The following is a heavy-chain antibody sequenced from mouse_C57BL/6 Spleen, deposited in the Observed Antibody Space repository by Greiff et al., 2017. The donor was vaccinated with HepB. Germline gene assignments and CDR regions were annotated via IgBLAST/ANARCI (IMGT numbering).Heavy chain of an antibody. CDR2: INPGSGGT. V-gene: IGHV1-54*01. Sequence: QVQLQQSGAELVRPGTSVKVSCKASGYAFTNYLIEWVKQRPGQGLEWIGVINPGSGGTNYNEKFKGKATLTADKSSSTAYMQLSSLTSEVSAVYFCAREGDFYAMDYWGQGTSVTVSS. CDR1: GYAFTNYL. J-gene: IGHJ4*01. CDR3: AREGDFYAMDY.